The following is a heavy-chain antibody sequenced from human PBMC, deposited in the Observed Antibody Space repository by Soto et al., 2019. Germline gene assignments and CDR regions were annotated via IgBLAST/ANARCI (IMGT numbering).Heavy chain of an antibody. Sequence: EVQLLESGEALAQPGGSLRLSCAASGFTFSSYAMTWVRQAPGKGLEWVGLINGGGDSAYYADSVKGRFTISRDNFKNTLFLQMNNLRGEDTAVYYCARGATIDYWGQGTLVTVSS. V-gene: IGHV3-23*01. CDR2: INGGGDSA. CDR1: GFTFSSYA. CDR3: ARGATIDY. J-gene: IGHJ4*02.